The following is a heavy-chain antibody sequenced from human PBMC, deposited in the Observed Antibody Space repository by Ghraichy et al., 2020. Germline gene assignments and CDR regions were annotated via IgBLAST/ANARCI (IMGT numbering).Heavy chain of an antibody. CDR2: VKPDESEK. V-gene: IGHV3-7*03. CDR1: GFTFSRYW. J-gene: IGHJ4*02. Sequence: GGSLRLSCAASGFTFSRYWMSWVRQAPGKGLEWVANVKPDESEKYYGGSVKGRFTIFRDNAKNSLYLQMNSLGAGDTALYYCARDLSRAGGWIDFWGQGTLVTVS. CDR3: ARDLSRAGGWIDF. D-gene: IGHD2-15*01.